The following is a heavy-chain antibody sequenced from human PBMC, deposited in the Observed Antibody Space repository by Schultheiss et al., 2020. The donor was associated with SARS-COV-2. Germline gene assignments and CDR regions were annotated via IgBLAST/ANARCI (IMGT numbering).Heavy chain of an antibody. J-gene: IGHJ3*02. CDR3: ARDGWIVATICTFDI. Sequence: GGSLRLSCAASGFTFSSYGMHWVRQAPGKGLEWVAVIWYDGGNKYYADSVKGRFSIPRDKSGNTLYLQMNSLRAEDTAVYYCARDGWIVATICTFDIWGQGTMVTVSS. CDR1: GFTFSSYG. D-gene: IGHD5-12*01. V-gene: IGHV3-33*08. CDR2: IWYDGGNK.